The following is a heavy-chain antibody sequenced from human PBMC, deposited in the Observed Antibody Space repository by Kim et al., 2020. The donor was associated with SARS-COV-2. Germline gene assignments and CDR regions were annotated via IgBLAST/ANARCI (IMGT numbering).Heavy chain of an antibody. V-gene: IGHV4-59*08. CDR2: IYYSGST. CDR1: GGSISSYY. Sequence: SETLSLTCTVSGGSISSYYWSWIRQPPGKGLEWIGYIYYSGSTNYNPSLKSRVTISVDTSKNQFSLKLSSVTAADTAVYYCARSYSSSWYLFDYWGQGTLVTVSS. D-gene: IGHD6-13*01. J-gene: IGHJ4*02. CDR3: ARSYSSSWYLFDY.